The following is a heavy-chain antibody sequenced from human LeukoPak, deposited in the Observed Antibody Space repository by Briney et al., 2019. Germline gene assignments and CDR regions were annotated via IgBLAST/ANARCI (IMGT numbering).Heavy chain of an antibody. J-gene: IGHJ4*02. CDR2: IKQDGSEK. D-gene: IGHD1-26*01. V-gene: IGHV3-7*01. CDR1: GFTFSNSW. CDR3: ARDLRELRY. Sequence: GVSLRLSCAASGFTFSNSWMSWVRQAPGKGLEWVANIKQDGSEKYYVDSVKGLFTISRDNAKNSLYLQMNSLRAEDTAVYYCARDLRELRYWGQGTLVTVSS.